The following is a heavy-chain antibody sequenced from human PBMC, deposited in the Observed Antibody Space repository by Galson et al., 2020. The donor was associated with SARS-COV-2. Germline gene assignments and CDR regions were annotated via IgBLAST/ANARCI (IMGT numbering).Heavy chain of an antibody. V-gene: IGHV1-24*01. CDR3: ATTSPSIVGATRANWFDP. CDR1: GYTLTELS. J-gene: IGHJ5*02. Sequence: ASVKVSFKVSGYTLTELSMHWVRQAPGKGLEWMGGFDPEDGETIYAQKFQGRVTMTEDTSTDTAYMELSSLRSEDTAVYYCATTSPSIVGATRANWFDPWGQGTLVTVSS. D-gene: IGHD1-26*01. CDR2: FDPEDGET.